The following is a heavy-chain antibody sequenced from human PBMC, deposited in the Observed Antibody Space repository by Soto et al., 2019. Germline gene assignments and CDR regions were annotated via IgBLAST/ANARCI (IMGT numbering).Heavy chain of an antibody. Sequence: EVQLLESEGGLVQPGGSLRLSCAASGFTFSSYAMSWVRQAPGKGLEWVSVIRSSDDRTYYADSVKGRFTISRDNSKNTLYMQMNSLRAEDTAVYYCAKQQGPGTPYYYAMDVWGQGTTVTVSS. CDR1: GFTFSSYA. CDR3: AKQQGPGTPYYYAMDV. J-gene: IGHJ6*02. CDR2: IRSSDDRT. D-gene: IGHD1-1*01. V-gene: IGHV3-23*01.